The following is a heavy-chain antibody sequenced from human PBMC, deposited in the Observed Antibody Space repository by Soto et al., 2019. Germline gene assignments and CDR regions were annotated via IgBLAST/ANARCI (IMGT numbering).Heavy chain of an antibody. Sequence: GGSLRLSCAASGFTFSSYPMHWVRQAPGKGLEWVAVISYDGVDKYCADSVKGRCTISRDNSKNTLYLQMNSLRAEDTALYYCARDDRRDGYNSGWLDFWGQGTLVTVSS. J-gene: IGHJ5*01. CDR1: GFTFSSYP. V-gene: IGHV3-30-3*01. CDR3: ARDDRRDGYNSGWLDF. CDR2: ISYDGVDK. D-gene: IGHD5-12*01.